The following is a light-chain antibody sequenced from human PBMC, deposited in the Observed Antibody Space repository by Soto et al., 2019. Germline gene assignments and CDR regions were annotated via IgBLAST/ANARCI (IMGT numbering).Light chain of an antibody. J-gene: IGKJ2*01. V-gene: IGKV3-11*01. CDR2: ETF. Sequence: EIVLTQSPAILSLSPGERATLSCRASQRVSRYLAWYQQKPGQAPRLLIYETFNRATGIPARFSGSGSGTDFTLTISRLEPEDFAFYYCLQRSNWPPMFTFRQGTKLESK. CDR1: QRVSRY. CDR3: LQRSNWPPMFT.